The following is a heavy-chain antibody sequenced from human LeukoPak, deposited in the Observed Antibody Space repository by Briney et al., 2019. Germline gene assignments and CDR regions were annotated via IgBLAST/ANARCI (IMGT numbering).Heavy chain of an antibody. CDR2: IFYSGIT. CDR3: ARSQSVWAAPSFDI. J-gene: IGHJ3*02. CDR1: GGSMSNIYY. V-gene: IGHV4-39*01. D-gene: IGHD7-27*01. Sequence: SETLSLTCNVSGGSMSNIYYWGWIRQPPGKGLEWIGNIFYSGITYYNPSLRSRVTIAIDTSKSQFSLKLTSVTAADTAVYYCARSQSVWAAPSFDIWGQGTMVTVS.